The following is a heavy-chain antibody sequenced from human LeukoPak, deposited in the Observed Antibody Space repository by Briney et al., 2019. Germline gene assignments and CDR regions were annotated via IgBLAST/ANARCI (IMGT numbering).Heavy chain of an antibody. CDR1: GSSFTSYW. CDR3: AISPDPDCSSTSCYYGMDV. D-gene: IGHD2-2*01. J-gene: IGHJ6*02. Sequence: GASLKISCQGSGSSFTSYWIGWVRQLPGKGLEWMGIIYPGDSDTRYSPSFQGQVTISADKSISTAYLQWSSLKASDTAMYYCAISPDPDCSSTSCYYGMDVWGQGTTVTVSS. V-gene: IGHV5-51*01. CDR2: IYPGDSDT.